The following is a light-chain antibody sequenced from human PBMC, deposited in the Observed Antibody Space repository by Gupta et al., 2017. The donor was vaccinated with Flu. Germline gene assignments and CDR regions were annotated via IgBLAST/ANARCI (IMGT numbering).Light chain of an antibody. J-gene: IGLJ2*01. Sequence: SFALTHPPSVSVAPGQTAKITCGTHNLGSYSVHWYQQKPGQAPVLVVYDDHLRPSGIPERFSGATSGNTATLTITRVEAGDEADYYCQVYDTTVFHPRIFGGGTTLTV. CDR1: NLGSYS. V-gene: IGLV3-21*02. CDR3: QVYDTTVFHPRI. CDR2: DDH.